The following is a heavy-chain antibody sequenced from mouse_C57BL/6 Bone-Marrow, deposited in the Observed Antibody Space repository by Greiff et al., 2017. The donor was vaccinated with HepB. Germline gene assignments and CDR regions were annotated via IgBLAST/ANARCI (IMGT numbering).Heavy chain of an antibody. CDR3: ARHGSSPHWYFDV. Sequence: EVMLVESGGDLVKPGGSLKLSCAASGFTFSSYGMSWVRQTPDKRLEWVATISSDGSYTYYPDSVKGRFTISRDNAKNTLYLQMSSLKSEDTAMYYCARHGSSPHWYFDVWGTGTTVTVSS. D-gene: IGHD1-1*01. CDR1: GFTFSSYG. J-gene: IGHJ1*03. V-gene: IGHV5-6*01. CDR2: ISSDGSYT.